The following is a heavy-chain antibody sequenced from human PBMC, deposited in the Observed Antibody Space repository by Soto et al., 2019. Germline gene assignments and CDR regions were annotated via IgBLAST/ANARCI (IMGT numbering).Heavy chain of an antibody. CDR3: ASGGVIVGARDAFDI. V-gene: IGHV1-69*13. D-gene: IGHD1-26*01. CDR1: GGTFSSYA. CDR2: IIPIFGTA. Sequence: GASVKVSCKASGGTFSSYAISWVRQAPGQGLEWMGGIIPIFGTANYAQKLQGRVTITADESTSTAYMELSSLRSEDTAVYYCASGGVIVGARDAFDIWGQGTMVTVSS. J-gene: IGHJ3*02.